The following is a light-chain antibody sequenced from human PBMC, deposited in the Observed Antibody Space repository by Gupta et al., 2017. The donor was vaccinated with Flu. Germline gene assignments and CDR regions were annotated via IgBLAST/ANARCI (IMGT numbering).Light chain of an antibody. CDR2: VDN. Sequence: SSCNIASNYVQGYQYRPGSCPTPVIYVDNKRHSGVADPFSFSIDSSSNSATLTISGLQTEDEADYYCQSYVDSTVVFGGGTKLTVL. CDR3: QSYVDSTVV. V-gene: IGLV6-57*01. J-gene: IGLJ3*02. CDR1: SCNIASNY.